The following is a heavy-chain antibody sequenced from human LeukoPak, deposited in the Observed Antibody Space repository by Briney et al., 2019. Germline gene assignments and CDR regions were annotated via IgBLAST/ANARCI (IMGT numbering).Heavy chain of an antibody. D-gene: IGHD2-21*02. CDR3: ASSDSH. J-gene: IGHJ4*02. CDR1: GGSISSYY. CDR2: IYYGGST. Sequence: MPSETLSLTCTVSGGSISSYYWSWIRQPPGKGLEWIGYIYYGGSTNYNPSLKSRVTISVDTSKNQFSLKLSSVTAADTAVYYCASSDSHWGQGTLVTVSS. V-gene: IGHV4-59*01.